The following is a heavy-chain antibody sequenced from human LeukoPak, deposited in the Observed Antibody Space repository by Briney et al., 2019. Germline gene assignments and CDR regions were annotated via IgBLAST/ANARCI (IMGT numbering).Heavy chain of an antibody. Sequence: GASVKVSCKASGGTFSSYAISWVRQAPGQGLEWMGGIIPIFGTANYAQKFQGRVTITTDESTSTAYMELSSLRSEDTAVYYCARDYEDSSGYYYTSNNWFDPWGQGTLVTVSS. V-gene: IGHV1-69*05. CDR2: IIPIFGTA. J-gene: IGHJ5*02. CDR1: GGTFSSYA. D-gene: IGHD3-22*01. CDR3: ARDYEDSSGYYYTSNNWFDP.